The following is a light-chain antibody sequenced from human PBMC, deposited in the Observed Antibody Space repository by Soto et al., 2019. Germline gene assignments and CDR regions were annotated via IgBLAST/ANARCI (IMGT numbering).Light chain of an antibody. CDR3: AALDDSLNGPV. Sequence: QSVLTQPPSVSEAPRQRVTLSCSGSSSNIGNNAVNWYQQLPGKAPKLLIYYDDLLPSGVSDRFSGSKSGTSASLAISGLQSEDEADYYCAALDDSLNGPVFGGGTKLTVL. V-gene: IGLV1-36*01. J-gene: IGLJ2*01. CDR1: SSNIGNNA. CDR2: YDD.